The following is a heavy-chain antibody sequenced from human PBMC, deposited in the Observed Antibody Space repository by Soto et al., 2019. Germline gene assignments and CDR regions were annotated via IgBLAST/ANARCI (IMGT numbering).Heavy chain of an antibody. V-gene: IGHV3-30*18. CDR3: AKDPYDWSDYYYYYGMDV. Sequence: QVQLVESGGGVVQPGRSLRLSCAASGFTFSSYGMHWVRQAPGKGLEWVAVISYDGSNKYYADSVKGRFTISRDNSKNTLYLQMNSLRAEDTAVYYCAKDPYDWSDYYYYYGMDVWGQGTTVTVSS. CDR2: ISYDGSNK. CDR1: GFTFSSYG. D-gene: IGHD3-3*01. J-gene: IGHJ6*02.